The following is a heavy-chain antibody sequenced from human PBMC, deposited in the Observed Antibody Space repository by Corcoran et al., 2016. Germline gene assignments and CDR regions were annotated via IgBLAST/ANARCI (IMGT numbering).Heavy chain of an antibody. CDR2: ISWNSGSI. CDR1: GFTFDDYA. Sequence: EVQLVESGGGLVQPGRSLRLSCAASGFTFDDYAMHWVRQAPGKGLEWVSGISWNSGSIGYADSVKGRFTISRDNAKNSLYLQMNSLRAEDTSLYYCAKGRLGTTSEFDDWGQGTLVTVSS. CDR3: AKGRLGTTSEFDD. D-gene: IGHD4-17*01. V-gene: IGHV3-9*01. J-gene: IGHJ4*02.